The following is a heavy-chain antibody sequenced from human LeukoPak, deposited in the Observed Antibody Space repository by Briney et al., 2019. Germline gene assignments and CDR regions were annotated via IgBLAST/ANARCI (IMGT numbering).Heavy chain of an antibody. Sequence: SETLSLTCAVYGGSFSGYYWSWIRQPPGKGLEWIGEINHSGNTYYNPSLKSRVTISVDTSKNQFSLKLSSVTAADTAVYYCANIAVAGTLVGAFDIWGQGTMVTVSS. J-gene: IGHJ3*02. V-gene: IGHV4-34*01. D-gene: IGHD6-19*01. CDR2: INHSGNT. CDR1: GGSFSGYY. CDR3: ANIAVAGTLVGAFDI.